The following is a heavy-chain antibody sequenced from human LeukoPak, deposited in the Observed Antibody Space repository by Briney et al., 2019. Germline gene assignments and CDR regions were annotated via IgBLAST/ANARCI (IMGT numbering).Heavy chain of an antibody. CDR2: IRYDGSNK. CDR1: RFTFSSYG. D-gene: IGHD3-22*01. V-gene: IGHV3-30*02. Sequence: GGSLRLSCEASRFTFSSYGMHWVRQAPGKGLEWVAFIRYDGSNKYYGDSVKGRFTISRDNSKTTLYLQMNSLRAEDTAVYYCAKEMRYYDSSGYPPDAFDIWGQGTMVTVSS. J-gene: IGHJ3*02. CDR3: AKEMRYYDSSGYPPDAFDI.